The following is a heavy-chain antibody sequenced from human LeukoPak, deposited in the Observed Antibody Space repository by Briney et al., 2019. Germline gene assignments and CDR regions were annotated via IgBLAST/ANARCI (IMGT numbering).Heavy chain of an antibody. V-gene: IGHV3-20*04. CDR1: GFTFDDYG. Sequence: PGGSLRLSCAASGFTFDDYGMSWVRQAPGKGLEWVSGINWNGGSTGYADSVKGRFTISRDNAKNSLYLQMNSLRAEDTALYYCARTYYDFWSGLSGYFDLWGRGTLVAVSS. J-gene: IGHJ2*01. CDR2: INWNGGST. CDR3: ARTYYDFWSGLSGYFDL. D-gene: IGHD3-3*01.